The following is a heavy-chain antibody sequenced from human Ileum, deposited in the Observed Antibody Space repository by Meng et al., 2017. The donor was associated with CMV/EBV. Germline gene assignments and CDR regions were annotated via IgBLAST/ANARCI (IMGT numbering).Heavy chain of an antibody. CDR1: GYTFISLGITYG. D-gene: IGHD1-1*01. J-gene: IGHJ5*02. CDR3: ARETSGTGSGWSDP. CDR2: ISAHDGNT. V-gene: IGHV1-18*01. Sequence: ASVKVSCKASGYTFISLGITYGISWVRQAPGHGLEWMGWISAHDGNTSYAKKLQGRVTMTADTSTSTAYMELRSLRSDDTAVYYCARETSGTGSGWSDPWGQGTLVTVSS.